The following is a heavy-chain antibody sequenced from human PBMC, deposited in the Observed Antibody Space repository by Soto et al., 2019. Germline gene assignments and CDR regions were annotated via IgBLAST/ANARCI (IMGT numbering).Heavy chain of an antibody. CDR1: GGSFSGYY. D-gene: IGHD3-16*01. Sequence: QVQLQQWGAGLLKPSETLSLTCAVYGGSFSGYYWTWIRQPPGKGLEWIGEINHSESTNYNPSLKSRVTISVDTSKNQFSLKLSSETAADTAVYYCARVGGGSVYWGQGTLVTVSS. CDR3: ARVGGGSVY. V-gene: IGHV4-34*01. CDR2: INHSEST. J-gene: IGHJ4*02.